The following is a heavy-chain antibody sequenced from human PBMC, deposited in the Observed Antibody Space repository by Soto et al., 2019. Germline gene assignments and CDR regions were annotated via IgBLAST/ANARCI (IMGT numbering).Heavy chain of an antibody. D-gene: IGHD3-3*01. Sequence: GGSLRLSCAASGFTFSSYAMHWVRQAPGKGLEWVAVISYDGSNKYYADSVKGRFTISRDNSKNTLYLQMNSLRAEDTAVYYCASYPYGPYYDFWSGPLRNGMDVWGQGTTVTVSS. J-gene: IGHJ6*02. CDR2: ISYDGSNK. CDR3: ASYPYGPYYDFWSGPLRNGMDV. CDR1: GFTFSSYA. V-gene: IGHV3-30-3*01.